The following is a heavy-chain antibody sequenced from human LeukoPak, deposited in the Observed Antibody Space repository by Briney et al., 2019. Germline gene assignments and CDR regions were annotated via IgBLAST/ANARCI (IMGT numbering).Heavy chain of an antibody. J-gene: IGHJ4*02. CDR3: ARLPHSGSYGLDY. Sequence: PGGSLRLSCAASGFTFSSYAMSWVRQAPGKGLEWVSAISFSGTNTYYADSVKGRFTISRDNSKNTLYLQMNSLRAEDTAVYYCARLPHSGSYGLDYWGQGTLVTVSS. V-gene: IGHV3-23*01. CDR2: ISFSGTNT. D-gene: IGHD1-26*01. CDR1: GFTFSSYA.